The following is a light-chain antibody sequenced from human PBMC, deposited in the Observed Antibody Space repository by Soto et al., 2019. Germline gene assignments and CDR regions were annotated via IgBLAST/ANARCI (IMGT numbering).Light chain of an antibody. CDR3: QSYDNSLRVV. CDR1: TSDIGAGYD. Sequence: QSVLTQPPSVSGAPRQRVTISCTVSTSDIGAGYDVHWYQQLPGTAPKLLIYGNTNRPSGVPDRFSGSKSGTSASLAITGLQAEDEADYYCQSYDNSLRVVFGGGTKLTVL. V-gene: IGLV1-40*01. J-gene: IGLJ2*01. CDR2: GNT.